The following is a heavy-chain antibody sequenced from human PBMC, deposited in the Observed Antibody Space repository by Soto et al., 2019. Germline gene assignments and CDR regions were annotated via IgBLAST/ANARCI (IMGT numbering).Heavy chain of an antibody. Sequence: QEQLVEAGGGLVQPGGALRLSCAGSGFNFSDYYMSWFRQAPGKGLEWVSYISRTDNVVYEADSVKGRFTISRDNARNSLSLQMNSLRAEDTAVYYCARDRFRVGTSYYWYFDLWGRGTRVTASS. D-gene: IGHD1-26*01. CDR1: GFNFSDYY. J-gene: IGHJ2*01. CDR2: ISRTDNVV. CDR3: ARDRFRVGTSYYWYFDL. V-gene: IGHV3-11*01.